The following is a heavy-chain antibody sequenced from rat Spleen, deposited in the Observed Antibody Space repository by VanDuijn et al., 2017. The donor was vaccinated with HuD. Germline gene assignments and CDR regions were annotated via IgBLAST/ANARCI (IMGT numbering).Heavy chain of an antibody. V-gene: IGHV5-31*01. CDR1: GFTFNNYW. CDR3: TREKLRPYWYFDF. J-gene: IGHJ1*01. D-gene: IGHD1-11*01. CDR2: ISTGGGNT. Sequence: EVQLVESGGGLVQPGRSLKLSCVASGFTFNNYWMTWIRQAPGKGLEWVASISTGGGNTYYRDSVRGRFTISRDNTKSTLSLQMDSLRSEDTATYYCTREKLRPYWYFDFWGPGTMVTVSS.